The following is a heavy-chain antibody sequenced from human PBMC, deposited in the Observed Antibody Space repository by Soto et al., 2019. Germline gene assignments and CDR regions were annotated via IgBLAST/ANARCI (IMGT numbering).Heavy chain of an antibody. V-gene: IGHV3-23*01. D-gene: IGHD2-2*01. J-gene: IGHJ6*02. CDR1: GFTFSSYG. CDR3: ARYIPGVRYYGMDV. Sequence: PGGSVRRSCEACGFTFSSYGMKWVRQATGKGLEWVSLIGESGTPTYYADSVKGRFTISRDNSGNTLFLEMYSLRAENTAVYYCARYIPGVRYYGMDVWGQGTTVTVSS. CDR2: IGESGTPT.